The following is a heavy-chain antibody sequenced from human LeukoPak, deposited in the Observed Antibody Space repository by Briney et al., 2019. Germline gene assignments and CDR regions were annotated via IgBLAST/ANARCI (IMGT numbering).Heavy chain of an antibody. CDR2: ISYDGSNK. D-gene: IGHD3-22*01. Sequence: GGSLRLSCAASGFTFSSYGMHWVRQAPGKGLEWVAVISYDGSNKYYADSVKGRFTISRDNAKNSLFLQMNNLRAEDTAVYFCATDDLKNRGYYNIEDWGQGTLVTVSS. J-gene: IGHJ4*02. CDR3: ATDDLKNRGYYNIED. CDR1: GFTFSSYG. V-gene: IGHV3-30*03.